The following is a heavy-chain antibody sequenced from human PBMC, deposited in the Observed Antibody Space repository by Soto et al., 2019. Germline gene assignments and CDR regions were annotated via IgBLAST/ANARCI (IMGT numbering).Heavy chain of an antibody. CDR2: INHTGGT. CDR1: GGYVNGYY. J-gene: IGHJ5*02. Sequence: SETLSLPCVVYGGYVNGYYWNWIRQPPGKGLEWIGEINHTGGTHYNPSLKSRVTMSVDTSKNQFSLRLSSVTAADTAIYYCATRITVFGLLIPPFDPWGQGTKVTVSS. CDR3: ATRITVFGLLIPPFDP. V-gene: IGHV4-34*01. D-gene: IGHD3-3*01.